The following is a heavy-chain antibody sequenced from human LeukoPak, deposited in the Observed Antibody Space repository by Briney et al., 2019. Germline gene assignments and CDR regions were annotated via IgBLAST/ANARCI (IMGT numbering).Heavy chain of an antibody. CDR1: GYSFSNYW. Sequence: GESLKISCPGSGYSFSNYWIGWVRQMPGKGLESMGIIHPGDSDTRYSPSFQGQVTISADKSINTAYLQWSSLKASDTAMYYCARHRVLPSGRWYDYWGQGTLVTVSS. CDR3: ARHRVLPSGRWYDY. J-gene: IGHJ4*02. D-gene: IGHD2-2*01. V-gene: IGHV5-51*01. CDR2: IHPGDSDT.